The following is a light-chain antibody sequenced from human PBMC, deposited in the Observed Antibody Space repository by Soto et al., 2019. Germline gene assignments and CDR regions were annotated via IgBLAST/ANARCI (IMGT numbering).Light chain of an antibody. J-gene: IGKJ1*01. CDR3: MQGTHWPWT. CDR1: QALVYSDGDTY. Sequence: DVVMTQSPLSLPVTLGQPASISCRSTQALVYSDGDTYLNWFQQRPGQSQRRLIYQVSKRDSGVPDRFSGSGSGTDFTLKISRVESEDVGFYYCMQGTHWPWTFGHGTKVEIK. CDR2: QVS. V-gene: IGKV2-30*01.